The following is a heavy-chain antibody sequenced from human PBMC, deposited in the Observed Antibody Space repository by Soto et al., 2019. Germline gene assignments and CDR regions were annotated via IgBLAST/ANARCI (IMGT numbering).Heavy chain of an antibody. CDR3: ARGLADITIFVGWFDP. CDR2: IYYSGST. CDR1: GGSISSSSYY. Sequence: SETLSLTCTVSGGSISSSSYYWGWIRQPPGKGLEWIGSIYYSGSTYYNPSLKSRVTISVDTSKNQFSLKLSSVTAADTAVYYCARGLADITIFVGWFDPWGQGTLVTVSS. V-gene: IGHV4-39*01. J-gene: IGHJ5*02. D-gene: IGHD3-3*01.